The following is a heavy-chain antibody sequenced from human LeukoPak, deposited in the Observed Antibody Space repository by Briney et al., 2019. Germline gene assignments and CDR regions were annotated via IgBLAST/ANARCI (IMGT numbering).Heavy chain of an antibody. D-gene: IGHD4-11*01. CDR3: ARRNYPYYFDY. J-gene: IGHJ4*02. CDR2: SSCRGGD. V-gene: IGHV4-39*01. CDR1: GASISTSSYC. Sequence: PSETLSRTCTVSGASISTSSYCWGWIRQPPGKGLEWIGTSSCRGGDYYNPALQTRVTTSVDTSSNQLSLKLSSVTAADPAVYYCARRNYPYYFDYWGRGTLVTVSS.